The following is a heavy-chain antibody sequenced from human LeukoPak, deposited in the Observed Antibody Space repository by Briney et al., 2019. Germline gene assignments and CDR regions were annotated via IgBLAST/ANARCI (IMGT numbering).Heavy chain of an antibody. Sequence: ASVKVSCKASGYTFSNYWVHWVRQAPGQGLEWMGVINPSGGNTNYAQKFQGRVTLTRDTSARTVYMELSSLRSEDTAFYYCARDIVGATTETFDYWGQGTWSPSPQ. CDR1: GYTFSNYW. CDR2: INPSGGNT. V-gene: IGHV1-46*01. D-gene: IGHD1-26*01. J-gene: IGHJ4*02. CDR3: ARDIVGATTETFDY.